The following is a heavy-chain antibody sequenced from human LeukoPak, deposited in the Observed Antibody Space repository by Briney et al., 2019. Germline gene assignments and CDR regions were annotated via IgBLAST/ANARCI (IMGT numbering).Heavy chain of an antibody. V-gene: IGHV1-69*01. J-gene: IGHJ5*02. CDR1: GGXFSSYA. Sequence: SVKVSCKASGGXFSSYAISWVRQAPGQGLEWMGGIIPIFGTANYAQKFQGRVTITADESTSTAYMELSSLRSEDTAVYYCAREATNCSGGSCYSNWFDPWGQGTLVTVSS. CDR3: AREATNCSGGSCYSNWFDP. CDR2: IIPIFGTA. D-gene: IGHD2-15*01.